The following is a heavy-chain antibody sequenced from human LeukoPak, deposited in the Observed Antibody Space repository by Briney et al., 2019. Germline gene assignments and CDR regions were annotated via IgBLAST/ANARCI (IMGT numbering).Heavy chain of an antibody. J-gene: IGHJ4*02. CDR3: ARSASVTTGYFDY. Sequence: SETLSLTCSVSGGSISSTGHYWGWIRQSPEKGLDWIGSIYSNGNTYYNPSVKSRVTMSVDTSKNQFSLKLTSMTAAETAVYYCARSASVTTGYFDYWGQGALVTVSS. V-gene: IGHV4-39*07. D-gene: IGHD4-17*01. CDR1: GGSISSTGHY. CDR2: IYSNGNT.